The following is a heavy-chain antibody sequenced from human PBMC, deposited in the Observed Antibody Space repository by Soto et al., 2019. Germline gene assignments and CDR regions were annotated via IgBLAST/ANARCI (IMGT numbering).Heavy chain of an antibody. V-gene: IGHV3-7*03. CDR3: ARGYSTSPNWFDP. CDR1: GFTFSTYW. CDR2: IKVDGSEK. Sequence: VGSLRLSCAASGFTFSTYWMSWVRQPPGKGLEWVANIKVDGSEKYYGDSVKGRFTISRDNAENSLYLQMNSLRADDTAVYYCARGYSTSPNWFDPWGQGTLVTVSS. D-gene: IGHD2-2*01. J-gene: IGHJ5*02.